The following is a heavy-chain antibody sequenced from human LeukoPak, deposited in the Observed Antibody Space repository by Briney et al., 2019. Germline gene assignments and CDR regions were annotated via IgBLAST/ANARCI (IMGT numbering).Heavy chain of an antibody. Sequence: SETLSLTCTVSGGSISSYYWSWIRQSPGKGLEWIGYIYYTGSTNYNPSLKSRVTISVDTSKNQFSLKVSSVTAADTAVYYCAREGTAGTNLNWFDSWGQGTLVTVSS. CDR3: AREGTAGTNLNWFDS. V-gene: IGHV4-59*01. CDR2: IYYTGST. J-gene: IGHJ5*01. CDR1: GGSISSYY. D-gene: IGHD1-1*01.